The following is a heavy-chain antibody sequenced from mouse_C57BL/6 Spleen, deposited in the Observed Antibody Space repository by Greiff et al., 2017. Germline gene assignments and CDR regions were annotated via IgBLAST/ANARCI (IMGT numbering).Heavy chain of an antibody. CDR2: ISSGGSYT. CDR1: GFTFSSYG. Sequence: EVKLVESGGDLVKPGGSLKLSCAASGFTFSSYGMSWVRQTPDKRLEWVETISSGGSYTSYPDSVKGRFTISRYKAKNTLYLQLSSLKSEDTAVYYCARHGGSDYFDYWGQGTTLTVSS. CDR3: ARHGGSDYFDY. J-gene: IGHJ2*01. V-gene: IGHV5-6*01.